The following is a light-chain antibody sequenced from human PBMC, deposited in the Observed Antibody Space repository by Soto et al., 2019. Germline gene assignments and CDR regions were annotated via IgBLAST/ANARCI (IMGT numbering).Light chain of an antibody. CDR3: QHRMNWPLT. J-gene: IGKJ5*01. CDR1: QSFTSRS. CDR2: DAS. V-gene: IGKV3-11*01. Sequence: EIVLTQSPGTLSLSPVARATLSCRASQSFTSRSLAWYQQKPGQAPRLLIYDASNRATGIPARFSGSGSETDFTLTISSLEPEDFAVYYCQHRMNWPLTFGQGTRLENK.